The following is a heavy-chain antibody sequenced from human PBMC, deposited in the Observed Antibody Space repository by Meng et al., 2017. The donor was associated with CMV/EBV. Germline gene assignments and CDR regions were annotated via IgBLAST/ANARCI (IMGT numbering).Heavy chain of an antibody. D-gene: IGHD5-18*01. CDR3: AHRGSYGYHGY. CDR2: IYWDDDK. Sequence: SFTRSGPRPVKPHTTPTLACPFSGFSLSTSGVGVGWSRQPPGKGLEWLALIYWDDDKRYSPSLKSRLTITKDTSKNQVVLTMNNMDPVDTATYYCAHRGSYGYHGYWGQGTLVTVSS. CDR1: GFSLSTSGVG. V-gene: IGHV2-5*02. J-gene: IGHJ4*02.